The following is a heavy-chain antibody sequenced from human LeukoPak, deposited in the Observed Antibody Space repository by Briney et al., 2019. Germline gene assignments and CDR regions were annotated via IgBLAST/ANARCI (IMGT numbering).Heavy chain of an antibody. D-gene: IGHD2-2*01. CDR3: ARQNDFVVVPVD. J-gene: IGHJ4*02. CDR1: GGSIGTSY. V-gene: IGHV4-59*08. CDR2: IDYTGTT. Sequence: PSETLSLTCIVSGGSIGTSYWSWIRQPPGKGLEWIGYIDYTGTTKYNPSLKSRATLSVDMLKNQFSLKLTSVSAADTAVYYCARQNDFVVVPVDWGQGTLVTVSS.